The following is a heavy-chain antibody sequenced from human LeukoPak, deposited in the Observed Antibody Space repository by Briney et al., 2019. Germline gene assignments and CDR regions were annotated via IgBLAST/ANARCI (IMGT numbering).Heavy chain of an antibody. CDR3: AKGHSSSWAFFDY. J-gene: IGHJ4*02. CDR1: GFTFSSYW. Sequence: GGSLRLSCAASGFTFSSYWMHWVRQAPGKGLVWVSRINSDGSSTSYADSVKGRFTISRDNSQNTLYLQMNSLRVEDTAVYYCAKGHSSSWAFFDYWGQGTLVTVSS. CDR2: INSDGSST. D-gene: IGHD6-13*01. V-gene: IGHV3-74*01.